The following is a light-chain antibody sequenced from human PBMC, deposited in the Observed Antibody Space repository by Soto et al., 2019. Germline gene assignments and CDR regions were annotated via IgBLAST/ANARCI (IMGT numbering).Light chain of an antibody. CDR2: DAS. CDR3: QQYNNWPRT. CDR1: QSVSTD. J-gene: IGKJ1*01. V-gene: IGKV3-15*01. Sequence: EIVRTQSPATLSVSPGEKATLSCRASQSVSTDLAWYQQKPGQAPRLFIYDASTRATGFPARFSGSGSGTEFTLTISGLQSEDVAIYYCQQYNNWPRTFGQGTKVEIK.